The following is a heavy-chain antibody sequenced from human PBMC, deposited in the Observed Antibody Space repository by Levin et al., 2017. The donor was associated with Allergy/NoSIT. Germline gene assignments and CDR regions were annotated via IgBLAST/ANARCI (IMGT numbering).Heavy chain of an antibody. D-gene: IGHD2-15*01. Sequence: ASVKVSCKASGYSFTGYYMHWVRQAPGQGLEWMGRFNPNSGGTNYAQKFQGRVTMTRDTSISTAYMELSRLRSDDTAVYYCAREGPDSHFDYWGQGTLVTVSS. CDR1: GYSFTGYY. V-gene: IGHV1-2*06. CDR3: AREGPDSHFDY. J-gene: IGHJ4*02. CDR2: FNPNSGGT.